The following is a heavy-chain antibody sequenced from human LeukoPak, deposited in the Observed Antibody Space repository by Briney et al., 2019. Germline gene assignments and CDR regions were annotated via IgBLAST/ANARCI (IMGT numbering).Heavy chain of an antibody. CDR2: ISDSGVVT. CDR1: GFTFSSYA. D-gene: IGHD2-15*01. V-gene: IGHV3-23*01. J-gene: IGHJ2*01. CDR3: AKLGYCSGGSCYSRWYFDL. Sequence: GGSLRLSCAASGFTFSSYAMSWVRHAPGKRLEWGAPISDSGVVTYYADSVKGRFTISRDNSKNTVYLQMNSLRAEDTAIYYCAKLGYCSGGSCYSRWYFDLWGRGTLVTVSA.